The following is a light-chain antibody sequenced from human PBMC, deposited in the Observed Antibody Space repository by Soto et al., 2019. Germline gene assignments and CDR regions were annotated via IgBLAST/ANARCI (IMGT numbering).Light chain of an antibody. CDR2: DAS. V-gene: IGKV1-5*01. CDR3: QQYENYWT. Sequence: DIHMTHSPSTLSATSVDRVTITCRASQSISSWLAWYQHKPGKAPKLLIYDASNLDSGVPSRFSGSGSGTEFSLTVSNLQPDDCATYYCQQYENYWTFGQGTKVDIK. J-gene: IGKJ1*01. CDR1: QSISSW.